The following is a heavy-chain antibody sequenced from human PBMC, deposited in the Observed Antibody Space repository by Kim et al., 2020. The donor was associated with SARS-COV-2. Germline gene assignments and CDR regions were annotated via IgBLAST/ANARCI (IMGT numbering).Heavy chain of an antibody. CDR2: IYYSGNT. CDR3: ARHLRPHLHTSSRGSGFYFDY. V-gene: IGHV4-39*01. CDR1: GGSISSSSYY. J-gene: IGHJ4*02. Sequence: SETLSLTCTVSGGSISSSSYYWGWIRQPPGKGLEWIGSIYYSGNTYYNPSLKSRVTISVDTSKNQFSLKLSSVTAADTALYYCARHLRPHLHTSSRGSGFYFDYWGQGTLVTVSS. D-gene: IGHD6-6*01.